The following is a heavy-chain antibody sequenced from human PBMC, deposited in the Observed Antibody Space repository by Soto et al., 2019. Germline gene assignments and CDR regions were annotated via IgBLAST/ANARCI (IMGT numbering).Heavy chain of an antibody. CDR1: VFTFNIYG. CDR3: AKDQASGQGSFDS. Sequence: GGSLRLSCAASVFTFNIYGMHWVRQAPDKGLEWVALISYDGSNQYYADSVKGRFTISRDNSKNTLFLQMNSLRADDTAVYYCAKDQASGQGSFDSWGQGTLVTVSS. J-gene: IGHJ4*02. CDR2: ISYDGSNQ. V-gene: IGHV3-30*18.